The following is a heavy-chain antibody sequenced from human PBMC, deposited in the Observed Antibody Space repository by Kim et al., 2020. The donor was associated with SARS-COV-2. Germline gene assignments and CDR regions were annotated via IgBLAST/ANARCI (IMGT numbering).Heavy chain of an antibody. CDR2: IYYSGST. V-gene: IGHV4-31*03. D-gene: IGHD3-22*01. Sequence: SDTLSLTCTVSGGSISSGGYYWSWIRQHPGKGLEWVGYIYYSGSTYYNPSLKSRVTISVDTSKNQFSLKLSSVTAADTAVYYCARAAHTTMIYWGQGTLVTVSS. CDR1: GGSISSGGYY. J-gene: IGHJ4*02. CDR3: ARAAHTTMIY.